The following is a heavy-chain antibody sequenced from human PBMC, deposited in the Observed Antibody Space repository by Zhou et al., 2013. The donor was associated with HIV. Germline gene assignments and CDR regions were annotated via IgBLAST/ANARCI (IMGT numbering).Heavy chain of an antibody. Sequence: QVQLVQSGAEVKKPGASVKVPCEASAYRFIAEFIHWVRQAPGQGLEWMGRINCNSGDTAYAQKFQGRVTMSTDTSTNTAYMDLKNLKSDGTAVFYCVRGLYGGSPYNYFDPWGQGTLVTVSS. D-gene: IGHD1-26*01. V-gene: IGHV1-2*02. CDR3: VRGLYGGSPYNYFDP. CDR1: AYRFIAEF. CDR2: INCNSGDT. J-gene: IGHJ5*02.